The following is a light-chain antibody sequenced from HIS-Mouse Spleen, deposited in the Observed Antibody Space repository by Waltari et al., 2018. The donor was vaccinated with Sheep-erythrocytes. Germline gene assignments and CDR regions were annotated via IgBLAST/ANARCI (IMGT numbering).Light chain of an antibody. Sequence: SYELTQPPSVSVSPGPTASITCSGAKLGDKYACWYQQKPGQSPVLVIYQASKRPSGIPERFSGSNSGNTATLTISGTQAMDEADYYCQAWDSSTAVFGGGTKLTVL. J-gene: IGLJ2*01. CDR3: QAWDSSTAV. V-gene: IGLV3-1*01. CDR2: QAS. CDR1: KLGDKY.